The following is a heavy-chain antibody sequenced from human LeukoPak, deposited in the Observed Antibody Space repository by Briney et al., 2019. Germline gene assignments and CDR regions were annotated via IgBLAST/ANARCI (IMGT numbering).Heavy chain of an antibody. CDR3: ARQGYCTNGVCYWDWFDP. CDR1: GGSISSYY. V-gene: IGHV4-4*09. J-gene: IGHJ5*02. CDR2: IYTSGST. D-gene: IGHD2-8*01. Sequence: SETLSLTCTVSGGSISSYYWSWIRQPPGKGLEWIGYIYTSGSTNYNPSLKSRVPISVDTSKNQFSLKLSSVAAADTAVYYCARQGYCTNGVCYWDWFDPWGQGTLVTVSS.